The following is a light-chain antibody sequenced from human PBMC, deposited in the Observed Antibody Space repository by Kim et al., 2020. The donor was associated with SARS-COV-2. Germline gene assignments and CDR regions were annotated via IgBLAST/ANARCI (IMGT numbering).Light chain of an antibody. V-gene: IGKV1-5*03. Sequence: SAYLGDRVTITCRASQTINDSLAWYQQRPGKAPKLLIYKASSLESGVPSRFSASGSGTEFTLTISSLQPDDFATYYCQQYNSYWTFDQGTKVDIK. CDR2: KAS. J-gene: IGKJ1*01. CDR1: QTINDS. CDR3: QQYNSYWT.